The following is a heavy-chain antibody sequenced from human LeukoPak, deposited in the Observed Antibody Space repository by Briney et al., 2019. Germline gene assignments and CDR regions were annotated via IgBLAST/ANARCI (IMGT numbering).Heavy chain of an antibody. CDR1: GGTFSSNA. CDR3: ARLPVGIGPKGWFDP. V-gene: IGHV1-69*01. Sequence: SVKVSCKASGGTFSSNAISWVRQAPGQGLEWMGGIIPIFGTANYAQKFQGRVTITADESTSTAYMELSSLRSEDTAVYYCARLPVGIGPKGWFDPWGQGTLVTVSS. CDR2: IIPIFGTA. J-gene: IGHJ5*02. D-gene: IGHD2-21*01.